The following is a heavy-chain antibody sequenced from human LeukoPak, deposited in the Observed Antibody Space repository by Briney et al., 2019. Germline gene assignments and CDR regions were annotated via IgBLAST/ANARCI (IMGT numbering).Heavy chain of an antibody. V-gene: IGHV3-21*01. D-gene: IGHD6-13*01. CDR3: ARDGRLAGTDY. CDR2: ISSSSSYI. J-gene: IGHJ4*02. CDR1: GFTFSSYS. Sequence: GGSLRLSCAASGFTFSSYSMNWVRQAPGQGLEWVSSISSSSSYIYYADSVKGRFTISRDNAKNSLYLQMNSLRAEDTAVYYCARDGRLAGTDYWGQGTLVTVSS.